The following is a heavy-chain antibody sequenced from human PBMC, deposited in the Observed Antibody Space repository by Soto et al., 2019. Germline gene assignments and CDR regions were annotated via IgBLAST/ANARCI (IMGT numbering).Heavy chain of an antibody. Sequence: QVQLVESGGGVVQPGRSLRLSCAASGFTFSSYGMHWVRQAPGKGLEWVAVISNDGSNKYYADSVKGRFTISRDNSKNTLYLQMNSLRAEDTAVYYCAREVSLGAFDIWGQGTMVTVSS. D-gene: IGHD6-13*01. CDR3: AREVSLGAFDI. CDR2: ISNDGSNK. CDR1: GFTFSSYG. V-gene: IGHV3-30*03. J-gene: IGHJ3*02.